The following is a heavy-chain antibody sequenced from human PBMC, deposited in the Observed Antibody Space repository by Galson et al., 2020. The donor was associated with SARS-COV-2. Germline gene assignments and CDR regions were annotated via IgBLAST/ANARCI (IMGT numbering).Heavy chain of an antibody. CDR2: IYPGDSDT. D-gene: IGHD1-26*01. Sequence: KIGESLKISCQGSGYSFTSYWIGWVRQMPGNGLEWMGIIYPGDSDTRYSPSFQGQVTISADKSISTAYLQWSSLKASDTAMYYCARLSGGSFLLYYFDYWGQGTLVTVSS. CDR1: GYSFTSYW. V-gene: IGHV5-51*01. CDR3: ARLSGGSFLLYYFDY. J-gene: IGHJ4*02.